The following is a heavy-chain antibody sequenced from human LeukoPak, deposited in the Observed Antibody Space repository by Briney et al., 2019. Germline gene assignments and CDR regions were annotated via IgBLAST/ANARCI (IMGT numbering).Heavy chain of an antibody. Sequence: GGSLRLSCTASEFTVSRNYMLWVRQAPGKGLEWVSLIFSNGDTHYANSVKDRFTISRDTSKSTVSLQMNSLRVEDTAMYYCTRDQKNYWGQGTLVTVSS. CDR2: IFSNGDT. CDR1: EFTVSRNY. V-gene: IGHV3-53*01. CDR3: TRDQKNY. J-gene: IGHJ4*02.